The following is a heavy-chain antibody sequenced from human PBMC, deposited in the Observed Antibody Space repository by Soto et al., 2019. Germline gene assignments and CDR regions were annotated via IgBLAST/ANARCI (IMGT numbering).Heavy chain of an antibody. J-gene: IGHJ4*02. D-gene: IGHD3-3*01. V-gene: IGHV4-59*01. CDR2: IYYSGST. CDR3: AGNPYDFWSGYSSFDY. Sequence: SETLSLTCTVSGGSISSYYWSWIRQPPGKGLEWIRYIYYSGSTNYNPSLKSRVTISVDTSKNQFSLKLSSVTAADTAVYYCAGNPYDFWSGYSSFDYWGQGTLVTVSS. CDR1: GGSISSYY.